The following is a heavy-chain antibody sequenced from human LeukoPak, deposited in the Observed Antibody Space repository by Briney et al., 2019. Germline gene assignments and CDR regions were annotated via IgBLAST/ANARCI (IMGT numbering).Heavy chain of an antibody. J-gene: IGHJ4*02. D-gene: IGHD7-27*01. CDR1: GFTFSDYW. CDR3: ARGYRPNWGSTVGDY. Sequence: GGSLRLSCAAPGFTFSDYWMHWVRQAPGKGLVWVSRINSDGSSTNYADSVKGRFTISRDNAKNTLYLQMNSLRAEDTAVYYCARGYRPNWGSTVGDYWGQGTLVTVSS. V-gene: IGHV3-74*01. CDR2: INSDGSST.